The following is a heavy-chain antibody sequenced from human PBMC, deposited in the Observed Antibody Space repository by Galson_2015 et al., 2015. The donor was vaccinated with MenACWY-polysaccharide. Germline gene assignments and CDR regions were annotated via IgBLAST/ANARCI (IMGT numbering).Heavy chain of an antibody. J-gene: IGHJ5*02. CDR2: MSYNGRA. V-gene: IGHV4-61*01. CDR1: GGSVSSYTDH. Sequence: SETLSLTCTVSGGSVSSYTDHWSWLRQPPGKGLEWIGYMSYNGRANYNPSLRSRVTISLDPSNNQFSLRLSSVTAADTAMYFCAREPTYSGSFGWFDPWGQGTLVTVSS. CDR3: AREPTYSGSFGWFDP. D-gene: IGHD1-26*01.